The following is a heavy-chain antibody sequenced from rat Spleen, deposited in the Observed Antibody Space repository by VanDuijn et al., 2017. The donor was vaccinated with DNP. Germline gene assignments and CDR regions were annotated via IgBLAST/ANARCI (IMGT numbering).Heavy chain of an antibody. V-gene: IGHV3-3*01. CDR1: GYSITSCCR. CDR2: INSAGST. D-gene: IGHD4-2*01. Sequence: EVQLQESGPGLVKPSQSLSLTCSVTGYSITSCCRWTWIRKFPGHKLEWMGYINSAGSTNYNPSLKGRISITSDTSKNQFFLHLNSVTTEDTATYYCARWSDYFDYWGQGVTVTVSS. J-gene: IGHJ2*01. CDR3: ARWSDYFDY.